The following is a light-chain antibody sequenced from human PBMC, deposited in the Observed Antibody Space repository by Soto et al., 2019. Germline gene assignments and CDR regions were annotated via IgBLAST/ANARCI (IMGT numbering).Light chain of an antibody. V-gene: IGKV3-20*01. CDR3: QQYGSSPEYT. CDR1: QSVSSSY. J-gene: IGKJ2*01. Sequence: EIVLTQSPGTLSLSPGERATLSCRASQSVSSSYLAWYQQKPGQAPRLLIYGASSRATGLPDRFSGSGSGTDFPPTISRLEPEDFAVYYCQQYGSSPEYTFGQGNKLEIK. CDR2: GAS.